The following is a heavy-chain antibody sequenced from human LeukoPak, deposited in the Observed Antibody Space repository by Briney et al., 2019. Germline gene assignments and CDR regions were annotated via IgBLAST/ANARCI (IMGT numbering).Heavy chain of an antibody. CDR2: IKNRADGETT. V-gene: IGHV3-15*01. CDR3: TTDWFDY. CDR1: GFTFTNAW. J-gene: IGHJ5*01. Sequence: GSLRLSCAASGFTFTNAWVTWVRQAPGKGLEWVGRIKNRADGETTDYAAPVEGRFTISRDDSRNTLFLQMNSLKTEDTAVYYCTTDWFDYWGQGTLVAVSS.